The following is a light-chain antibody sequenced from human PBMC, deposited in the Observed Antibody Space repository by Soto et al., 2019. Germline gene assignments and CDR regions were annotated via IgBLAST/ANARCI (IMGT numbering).Light chain of an antibody. Sequence: QSALTQPASVSGSPGQSITISCTGTSSDVGGYSYVSWYQQHPGKAPKLMIYEVSNRPAGVSNRFSGSKSDNTASLTISGLQPDDEADYYCSSYTSSSTLCVFGAGTKLTVL. CDR1: SSDVGGYSY. CDR3: SSYTSSSTLCV. V-gene: IGLV2-14*01. CDR2: EVS. J-gene: IGLJ1*01.